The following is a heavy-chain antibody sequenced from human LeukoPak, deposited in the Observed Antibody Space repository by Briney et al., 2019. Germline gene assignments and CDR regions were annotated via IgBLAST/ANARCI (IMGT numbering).Heavy chain of an antibody. J-gene: IGHJ4*02. V-gene: IGHV3-30*02. Sequence: GGSLRLSCAASGISFRSYGMHWVRQAPGKGLEWVTFIWYDASNKYYAESVKGRFTISRDNSRNTVFLQMNSPRAEDTAIYYCATDISTHYFGSWGQGTLVTVSS. CDR2: IWYDASNK. D-gene: IGHD3-9*01. CDR1: GISFRSYG. CDR3: ATDISTHYFGS.